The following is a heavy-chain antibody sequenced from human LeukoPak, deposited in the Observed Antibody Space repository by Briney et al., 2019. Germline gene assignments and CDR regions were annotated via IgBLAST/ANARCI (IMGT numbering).Heavy chain of an antibody. CDR2: IYYSGTT. Sequence: SETLSLTCTVSGGPITGYYWNWIRQPPGKGLEWIGYIYYSGTTKYNPSMHSRVTISVDTSKNQFSLKLSSVTAADTAVYYCARHLSGGTYPLDYWGQGTLVTVSS. V-gene: IGHV4-59*08. D-gene: IGHD1-26*01. CDR1: GGPITGYY. CDR3: ARHLSGGTYPLDY. J-gene: IGHJ4*02.